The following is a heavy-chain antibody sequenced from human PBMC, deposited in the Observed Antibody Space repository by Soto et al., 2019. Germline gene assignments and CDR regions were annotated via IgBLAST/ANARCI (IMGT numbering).Heavy chain of an antibody. CDR3: AKDSGPGSSGWYVDYYYGMDV. V-gene: IGHV3-30*18. Sequence: QVQLVESGGGVVQPGRSLRLSCAASGFTFSSYGMHWVRQAPGKGLEWVAVISYDGSNKYYADSVKGRFTISRDNSKNTLYLQMNSLRAEDTAVYYCAKDSGPGSSGWYVDYYYGMDVWGQGTTVTVSS. CDR2: ISYDGSNK. CDR1: GFTFSSYG. D-gene: IGHD6-19*01. J-gene: IGHJ6*02.